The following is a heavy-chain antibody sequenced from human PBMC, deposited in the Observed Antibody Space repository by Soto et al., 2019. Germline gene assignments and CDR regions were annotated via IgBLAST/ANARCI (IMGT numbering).Heavy chain of an antibody. D-gene: IGHD3-10*01. V-gene: IGHV3-30*18. Sequence: PGWSLRLSCAVPGFTFSDYGMHWVRRTPDKGLEWVAVMSPDGTKKYYADSVKGRFTISRDTSKNTLYLQMSRLRGEDSAVYHCAKAPVRGPYPHYGMDVCGQGTTVTVSS. CDR2: MSPDGTKK. CDR1: GFTFSDYG. CDR3: AKAPVRGPYPHYGMDV. J-gene: IGHJ6*02.